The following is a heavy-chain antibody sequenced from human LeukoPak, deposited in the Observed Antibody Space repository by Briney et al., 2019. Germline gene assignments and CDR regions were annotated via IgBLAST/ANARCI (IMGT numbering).Heavy chain of an antibody. CDR2: ISSNGGST. J-gene: IGHJ4*02. CDR3: ARGRGTTKLDYFDY. Sequence: GVSLRLYCAASGFTFSSYAMHWVRQAPGKGLEYVSAISSNGGSTYYANSVKGRFTISRDNSKNTLYLQMGSLRAEDMAVYYCARGRGTTKLDYFDYWGQGTLVTVSS. V-gene: IGHV3-64*01. CDR1: GFTFSSYA. D-gene: IGHD1-7*01.